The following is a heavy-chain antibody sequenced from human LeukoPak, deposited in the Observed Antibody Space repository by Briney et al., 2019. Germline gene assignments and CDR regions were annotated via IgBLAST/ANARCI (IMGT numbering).Heavy chain of an antibody. Sequence: ASVKVSCKASGYTFTSYGISWVRQAPGQGLEWMGWISAYNGNTNYAQKLQGRVTMTTDTSTSTAYMELRSLRSDDTAVYYCARVPTTVTTSYFDYWGQGTLVTVSS. CDR3: ARVPTTVTTSYFDY. D-gene: IGHD4-11*01. V-gene: IGHV1-18*01. CDR1: GYTFTSYG. CDR2: ISAYNGNT. J-gene: IGHJ4*02.